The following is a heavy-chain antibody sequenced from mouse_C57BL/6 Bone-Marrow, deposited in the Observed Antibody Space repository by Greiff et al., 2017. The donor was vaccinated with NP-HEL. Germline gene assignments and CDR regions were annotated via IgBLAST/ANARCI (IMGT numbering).Heavy chain of an antibody. CDR3: ARLYYGYEYYFDY. CDR1: GYTFTNYW. D-gene: IGHD2-2*01. CDR2: IYPGGGYT. Sequence: QVQLQQSGAALVRPGTSVKMSCKASGYTFTNYWIGWAKQRPGHGLEWIGDIYPGGGYTNYNEKFKGKATLTADNSSSTAYMQVSSLTSEDSAIYSWARLYYGYEYYFDYGGEGTTLTVSS. V-gene: IGHV1-63*01. J-gene: IGHJ2*01.